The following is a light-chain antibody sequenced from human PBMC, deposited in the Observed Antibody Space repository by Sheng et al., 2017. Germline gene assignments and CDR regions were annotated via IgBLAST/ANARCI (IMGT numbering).Light chain of an antibody. Sequence: EIVMTQSPATLSVSPGEGATLSCRASQNINNNLAWYQQKPGQAPRLLIFGASSRGTGIPARFSGSGSGTEFTLTISSLQSEDSAEYYCQQYDKWPLNFGGGTKVQIK. CDR3: QQYDKWPLN. CDR2: GAS. J-gene: IGKJ4*01. CDR1: QNINNN. V-gene: IGKV3-15*01.